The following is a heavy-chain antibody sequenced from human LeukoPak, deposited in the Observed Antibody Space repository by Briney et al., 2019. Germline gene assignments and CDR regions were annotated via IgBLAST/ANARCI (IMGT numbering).Heavy chain of an antibody. V-gene: IGHV3-30*02. CDR2: IRYDGSNK. CDR3: AKTISAGEQAFDI. CDR1: GFTFSSYG. Sequence: PGGSLRLSCAASGFTFSSYGMHWVRQAPGKGLEWEAFIRYDGSNKYYADSVKGRFTISRDNSKNTLYLQMNSLRAEDTAVYYCAKTISAGEQAFDIWGQGTMVTVSS. D-gene: IGHD3-9*01. J-gene: IGHJ3*02.